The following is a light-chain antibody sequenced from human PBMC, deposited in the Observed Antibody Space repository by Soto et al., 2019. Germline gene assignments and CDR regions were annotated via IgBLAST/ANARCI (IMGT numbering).Light chain of an antibody. CDR3: QTWGTGPLV. V-gene: IGLV4-69*01. Sequence: QSVLTQSPSASASLGASVKLTCTLSSGHSSYAIAWHQQQPEKGPRYLMKLNSDGSHSKGDGIPDRFSGSSSGAERYLTISSLQSEDEADYYCQTWGTGPLVFGGGTQLTVL. CDR2: LNSDGSH. J-gene: IGLJ3*02. CDR1: SGHSSYA.